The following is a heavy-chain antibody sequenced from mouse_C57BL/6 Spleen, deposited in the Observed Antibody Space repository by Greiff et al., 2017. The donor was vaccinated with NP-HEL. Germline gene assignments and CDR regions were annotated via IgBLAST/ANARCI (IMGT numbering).Heavy chain of an antibody. Sequence: QVQLQQSGAELARPGASVKLSCKASGYTFTSYGISWVKQRTGQGLEWIGEIYPRSGNTYYNEKFKGKATLTADKSSSTAYMELRSLTSEDSAVYFGARGGITTVVARYAMDYWGQGTSVTVSS. CDR2: IYPRSGNT. D-gene: IGHD1-1*01. J-gene: IGHJ4*01. CDR3: ARGGITTVVARYAMDY. V-gene: IGHV1-81*01. CDR1: GYTFTSYG.